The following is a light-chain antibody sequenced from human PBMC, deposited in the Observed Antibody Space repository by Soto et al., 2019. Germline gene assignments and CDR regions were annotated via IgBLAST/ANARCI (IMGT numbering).Light chain of an antibody. V-gene: IGKV1-39*01. CDR1: QSISSY. J-gene: IGKJ1*01. CDR3: QQSYSNPPXT. Sequence: DIQMTQSPSSLSASVGDRVTITCRASQSISSYLNWYQQKPGKAPKLLIYAASSLQSGVPSRFSGSGSGTDFTLTISSLQPEDFATYYCQQSYSNPPXTFGQGTKVDIK. CDR2: AAS.